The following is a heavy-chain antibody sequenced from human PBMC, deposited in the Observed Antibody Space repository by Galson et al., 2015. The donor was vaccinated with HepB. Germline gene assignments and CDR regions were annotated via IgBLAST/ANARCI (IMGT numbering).Heavy chain of an antibody. D-gene: IGHD6-19*01. CDR3: ARDESTSGWFFMDV. CDR2: MWSDGGKK. CDR1: GFAFTSYG. J-gene: IGHJ6*02. Sequence: SLRLSCAPSGFAFTSYGMHWVRQAPGKGLEWVAVMWSDGGKKYYADSVKGRFTIFRDNSRSTLYLQMNSLRVEDTAMYYCARDESTSGWFFMDVWGQGTTVTVSS. V-gene: IGHV3-33*01.